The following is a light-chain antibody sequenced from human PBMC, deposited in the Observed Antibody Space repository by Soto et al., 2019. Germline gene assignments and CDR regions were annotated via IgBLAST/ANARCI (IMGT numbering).Light chain of an antibody. CDR1: SSNIGSNA. CDR3: ASWDGSLIGHV. V-gene: IGLV1-44*01. Sequence: QSVLAQPPSASGTPGQRVTISCSGSSSNIGSNAVNWYQHLPGTAPKLLIFTDSQRTSGVPDRFSGSRSGTSASMAISGVQSEDEDDYYCASWDGSLIGHVFGTGTKLTVL. CDR2: TDS. J-gene: IGLJ1*01.